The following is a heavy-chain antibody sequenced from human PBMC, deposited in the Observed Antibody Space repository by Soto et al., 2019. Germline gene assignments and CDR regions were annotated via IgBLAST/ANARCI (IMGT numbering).Heavy chain of an antibody. J-gene: IGHJ6*02. CDR2: INHSGST. CDR1: GGSFSGYY. Sequence: PWATLSLTCAVNGGSFSGYYWSWIRQSPGKGLGWIGEINHSGSTNYNPSLKSRVTISVDTSKNQFSLKLSSVTAADTAVYYCASGGGYQLLFDYYYYYGMDVWGQGTTVTVS. V-gene: IGHV4-34*01. D-gene: IGHD2-2*01. CDR3: ASGGGYQLLFDYYYYYGMDV.